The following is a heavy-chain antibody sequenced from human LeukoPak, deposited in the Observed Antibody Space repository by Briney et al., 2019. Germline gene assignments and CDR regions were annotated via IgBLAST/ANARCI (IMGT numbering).Heavy chain of an antibody. CDR1: GFTFSSYA. Sequence: GGSLRLSCAASGFTFSSYAMHWVRQAPGKGLEWVAVISYDGSNKYYADSVKGRFTISRDNSKNTPYLQMNSLRAEDTAVYYCAREAYCSGGSCYLPGPFDPWGQGTLVTVSS. CDR2: ISYDGSNK. CDR3: AREAYCSGGSCYLPGPFDP. D-gene: IGHD2-15*01. J-gene: IGHJ5*02. V-gene: IGHV3-30-3*01.